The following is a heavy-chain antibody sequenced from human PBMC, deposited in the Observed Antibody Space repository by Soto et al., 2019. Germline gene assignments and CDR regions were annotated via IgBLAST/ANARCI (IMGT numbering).Heavy chain of an antibody. D-gene: IGHD2-8*01. Sequence: SVKVSCKASGGTFSSYAISWVRQAPGQGLEWMGGIIPIFGTANYAQKFQGRVTITADESTSTAYMELSSLRSEDTAVYYCARDIAVGYCTNGVCDDNWFDPWGQGTLVTVSS. CDR3: ARDIAVGYCTNGVCDDNWFDP. J-gene: IGHJ5*02. V-gene: IGHV1-69*13. CDR1: GGTFSSYA. CDR2: IIPIFGTA.